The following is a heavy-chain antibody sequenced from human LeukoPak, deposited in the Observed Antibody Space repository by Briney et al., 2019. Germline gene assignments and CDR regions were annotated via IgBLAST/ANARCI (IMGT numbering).Heavy chain of an antibody. CDR2: INPNSGGT. D-gene: IGHD6-13*01. CDR1: GYTFTGYY. J-gene: IGHJ1*01. V-gene: IGHV1-2*02. Sequence: GASVTVSCKASGYTFTGYYMHWVRQAPGQGLEWMGWINPNSGGTNYAQKFQGRVTMTRDTSISTAYMELSRLRSDDTAVYYCAVRGVAAAGTYFQHWGQGTLVTVSS. CDR3: AVRGVAAAGTYFQH.